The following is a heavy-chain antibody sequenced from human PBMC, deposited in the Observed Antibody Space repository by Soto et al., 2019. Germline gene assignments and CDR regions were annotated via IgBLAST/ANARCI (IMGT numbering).Heavy chain of an antibody. J-gene: IGHJ5*02. D-gene: IGHD6-19*01. V-gene: IGHV3-30-3*01. CDR1: GFVFTSYA. CDR2: ISYNGINK. CDR3: ARGGSSDWRSTYFDP. Sequence: GGSLRLSCAASGFVFTSYAIHWVRQAPGKGLEWVALISYNGINKYYADSVKGRFTISRDNSNNTLYLQMNSLRGEDTAMYYCARGGSSDWRSTYFDPWGQGTPVTFSS.